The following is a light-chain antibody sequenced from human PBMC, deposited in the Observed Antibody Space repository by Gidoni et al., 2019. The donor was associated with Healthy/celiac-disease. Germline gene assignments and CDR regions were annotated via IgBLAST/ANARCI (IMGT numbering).Light chain of an antibody. Sequence: SYELTQPPSVSVSPGQTASITCSGDKLGDKYACWYQQTPGQSPVLVIYQDSKRPSGIPERFSGSNSGNTATLTISGTQAMDEADYYCQAWDSSTEVVFGGGTKLTVL. CDR2: QDS. V-gene: IGLV3-1*01. J-gene: IGLJ2*01. CDR1: KLGDKY. CDR3: QAWDSSTEVV.